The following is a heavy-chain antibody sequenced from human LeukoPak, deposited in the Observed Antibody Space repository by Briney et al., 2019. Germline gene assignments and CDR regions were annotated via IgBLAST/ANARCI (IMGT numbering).Heavy chain of an antibody. D-gene: IGHD3-3*01. CDR2: INPNSGGT. CDR3: ARGQDDFWSGYYFRAFDI. V-gene: IGHV1-2*02. Sequence: ASVKVSCKASGYTFTGYYMHWVRQAPGQGLEWMGWINPNSGGTNYAQKFQGRVTITRNTSISTAYMELSSLRSEDTAVYYCARGQDDFWSGYYFRAFDIWGQGTMVTVSS. CDR1: GYTFTGYY. J-gene: IGHJ3*02.